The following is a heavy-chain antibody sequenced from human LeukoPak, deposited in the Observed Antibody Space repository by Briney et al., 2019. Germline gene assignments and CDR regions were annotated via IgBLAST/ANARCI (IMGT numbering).Heavy chain of an antibody. J-gene: IGHJ6*02. D-gene: IGHD2-2*02. CDR2: ISSSSSYI. CDR3: ARDKGGVVVPAAILSV. CDR1: GFTFSSYS. V-gene: IGHV3-21*01. Sequence: GGSLRLSCAASGFTFSSYSMNWVRQAPGKGLEWVSSISSSSSYIYYADSVKGRFTISRDNAKNSLYLQMNSLRAEDTAVYYCARDKGGVVVPAAILSVWGQGTTVTVSS.